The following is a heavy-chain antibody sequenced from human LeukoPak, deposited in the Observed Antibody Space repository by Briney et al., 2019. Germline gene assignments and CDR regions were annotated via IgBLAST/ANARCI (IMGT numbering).Heavy chain of an antibody. D-gene: IGHD6-13*01. J-gene: IGHJ4*02. CDR2: IIPIFGTA. V-gene: IGHV1-69*13. Sequence: SVKVSCKASGGTFSSYAISWVRQAPGQGLEWMGGIIPIFGTANYAQKFQGRVTITADESTSTAYMELSSLRSEDTAVYYCARGRDSSSWSLGHWGQRTLVTVSS. CDR1: GGTFSSYA. CDR3: ARGRDSSSWSLGH.